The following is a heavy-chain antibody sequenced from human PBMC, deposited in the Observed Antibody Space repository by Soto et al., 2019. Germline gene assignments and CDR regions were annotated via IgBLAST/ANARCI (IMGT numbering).Heavy chain of an antibody. V-gene: IGHV1-3*01. CDR2: INAGNGNT. D-gene: IGHD2-2*01. CDR1: GYTFTSYA. CDR3: ARDRDRGTSWVFDY. Sequence: ASVKVSCKASGYTFTSYAMHWVRQAPGQRLEWMGWINAGNGNTKYSQKFQGRVTITRDTSASTAYMELSSLRSEDTAVYYCARDRDRGTSWVFDYWGQGTLVTVSS. J-gene: IGHJ4*02.